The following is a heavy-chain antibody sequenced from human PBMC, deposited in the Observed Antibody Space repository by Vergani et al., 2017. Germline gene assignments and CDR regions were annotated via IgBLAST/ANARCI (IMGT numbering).Heavy chain of an antibody. J-gene: IGHJ5*02. CDR3: ARDPGGSLHGVYNWFDP. CDR1: GGSFSGYY. CDR2: INHSGST. Sequence: QVQLQQWGAGLLKPSETLSLTCAVYGGSFSGYYWSWIRQPPGKGLEWIGEINHSGSTNYNPSLKSRVTIAVDTSKNQFSLKLSSVTAADTAVYYCARDPGGSLHGVYNWFDPWGQGTLVTVSS. V-gene: IGHV4-34*01. D-gene: IGHD1-26*01.